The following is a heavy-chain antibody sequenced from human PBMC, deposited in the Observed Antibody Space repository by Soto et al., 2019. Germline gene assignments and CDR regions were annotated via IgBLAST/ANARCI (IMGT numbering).Heavy chain of an antibody. V-gene: IGHV1-69*13. J-gene: IGHJ4*02. CDR2: IIPIFGTA. CDR3: ARDHRVLRSKTHPEYYFDY. Sequence: SVKVSCKASGGTFSSYAISWVRQAPGQGLEWMGGIIPIFGTANYAQKFQGRVTITADESTSTAYMELSSLRSEDTAVYYCARDHRVLRSKTHPEYYFDYWGQGTLVTVSS. CDR1: GGTFSSYA. D-gene: IGHD4-17*01.